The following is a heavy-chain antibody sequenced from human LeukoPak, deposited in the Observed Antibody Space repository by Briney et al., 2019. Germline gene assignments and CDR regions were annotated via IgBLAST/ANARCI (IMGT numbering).Heavy chain of an antibody. Sequence: GGSLRLSCAASGFTFSSYAMSWVRQAPGKGLEWVSAISGSGGSTYYADSVKGRFTISSDNSKNTLYLQMNSLRAEDTAVYYCAKSGYSYGYVAYFDYWGQGTLVTVSS. CDR2: ISGSGGST. CDR3: AKSGYSYGYVAYFDY. D-gene: IGHD5-18*01. CDR1: GFTFSSYA. V-gene: IGHV3-23*01. J-gene: IGHJ4*02.